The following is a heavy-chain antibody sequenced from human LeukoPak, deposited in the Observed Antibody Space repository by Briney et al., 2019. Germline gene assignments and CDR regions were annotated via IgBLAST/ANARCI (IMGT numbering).Heavy chain of an antibody. J-gene: IGHJ4*02. D-gene: IGHD3-3*01. Sequence: SVKVSCKASGSTSGTSAVQWVRQARGQGLEWIAWIVVGSGNTNYAQRFQERVTITRDMSTRTVYMELTGLRSDDTAVYYCAAGGTIWDFDYWGQGTLVTVSS. CDR1: GSTSGTSA. V-gene: IGHV1-58*01. CDR2: IVVGSGNT. CDR3: AAGGTIWDFDY.